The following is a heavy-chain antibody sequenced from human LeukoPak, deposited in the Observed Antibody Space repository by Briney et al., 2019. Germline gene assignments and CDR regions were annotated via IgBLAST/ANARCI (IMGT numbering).Heavy chain of an antibody. CDR2: IIPIFGTA. J-gene: IGHJ6*04. CDR1: GGTFSSYA. V-gene: IGHV1-69*06. Sequence: ASVKVSCKASGGTFSSYAISWVRQAPGQGLEWMGGIIPIFGTANYAQKSQGRVTITADKSTSTAYMELSSLRSEDTAVYYCARALVVPAAMLEYYYGMDVWGKGTTVTVSS. D-gene: IGHD2-2*01. CDR3: ARALVVPAAMLEYYYGMDV.